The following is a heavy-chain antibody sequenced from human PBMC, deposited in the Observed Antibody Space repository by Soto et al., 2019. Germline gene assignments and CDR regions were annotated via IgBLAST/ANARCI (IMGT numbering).Heavy chain of an antibody. CDR1: GFTFGSYW. CDR3: ARGAFRAYYHEF. J-gene: IGHJ4*02. CDR2: IIGDGTTT. Sequence: GGSLRLSCAASGFTFGSYWMHWVRQAPGSGLEWISRIIGDGTTTNYADSVKGRFTISRDDATNTVHLQMNSLRAEDTAVYYCARGAFRAYYHEFWGQGTLVTVSS. D-gene: IGHD1-26*01. V-gene: IGHV3-74*01.